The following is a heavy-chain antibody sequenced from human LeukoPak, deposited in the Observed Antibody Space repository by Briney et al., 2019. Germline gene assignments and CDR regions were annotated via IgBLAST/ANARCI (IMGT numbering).Heavy chain of an antibody. J-gene: IGHJ4*02. CDR3: ARVSRTTTALDY. Sequence: GASVKVSCXASGYTFTGYYMHWVRLAPGQGLEWMGWINPNSGGTNYAQKFQGRVTMTRDTSISTAYMELSRLRSDDTAVYYCARVSRTTTALDYWGQGTLVTVSS. D-gene: IGHD1-14*01. CDR1: GYTFTGYY. V-gene: IGHV1-2*02. CDR2: INPNSGGT.